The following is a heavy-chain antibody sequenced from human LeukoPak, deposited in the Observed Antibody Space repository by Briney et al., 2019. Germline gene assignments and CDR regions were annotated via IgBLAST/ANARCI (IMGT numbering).Heavy chain of an antibody. CDR2: ISAYNGNT. V-gene: IGHV1-18*01. CDR3: ARDQVTIFGVVMSPDAFDI. J-gene: IGHJ3*02. CDR1: GYTFTSYG. Sequence: ASVKVSCKASGYTFTSYGISWVRQAPGQGLEWMGWISAYNGNTNYAQKLQGRVTMTTDTSTSTAYMELRSLRSDDTAVYYCARDQVTIFGVVMSPDAFDIWGQGTMVTVSS. D-gene: IGHD3-3*01.